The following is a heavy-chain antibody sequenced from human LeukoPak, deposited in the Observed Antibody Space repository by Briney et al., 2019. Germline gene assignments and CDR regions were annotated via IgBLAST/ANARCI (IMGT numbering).Heavy chain of an antibody. CDR2: ISSSSSTI. D-gene: IGHD2-15*01. V-gene: IGHV3-48*04. J-gene: IGHJ4*02. CDR3: AGSVRYCSGGSCHHEYFDY. CDR1: GFTFSSYS. Sequence: GGSLRLSCAASGFTFSSYSMNWVRQAPGKGLEWVSYISSSSSTIYYADSVKGRFTISRDNAKNSLYLQMNSLRAEDTAVYYCAGSVRYCSGGSCHHEYFDYWGQGTLVTVSS.